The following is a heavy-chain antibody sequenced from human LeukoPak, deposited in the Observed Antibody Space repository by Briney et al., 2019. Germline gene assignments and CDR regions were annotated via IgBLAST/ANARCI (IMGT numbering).Heavy chain of an antibody. Sequence: ASVKVSCKASGYTFTSYAMRWVRQAPGQRLEWMGWINAGNGNTKYSQKFQGRVTITRDTSASTAYMELSSLRSEDTAVYYCAREYDYVWGSYRYLAFDIWGQGTMVTVSS. J-gene: IGHJ3*02. V-gene: IGHV1-3*01. CDR2: INAGNGNT. CDR3: AREYDYVWGSYRYLAFDI. CDR1: GYTFTSYA. D-gene: IGHD3-16*02.